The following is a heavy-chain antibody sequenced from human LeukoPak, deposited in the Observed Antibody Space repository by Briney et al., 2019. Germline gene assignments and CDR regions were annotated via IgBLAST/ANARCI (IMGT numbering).Heavy chain of an antibody. J-gene: IGHJ4*02. CDR3: ARVKYSSGWYFGGGEPHFDY. V-gene: IGHV4-30-4*01. D-gene: IGHD6-13*01. CDR1: GGSISSGDYY. CDR2: IYYSGST. Sequence: SQTLSLTCTVSGGSISSGDYYWSWIRQPPGKGLEWIGYIYYSGSTYYNPSLKSRVTISVDTSKNQFSLKLSSVTAADTAVYYCARVKYSSGWYFGGGEPHFDYWGQGTLVTVSS.